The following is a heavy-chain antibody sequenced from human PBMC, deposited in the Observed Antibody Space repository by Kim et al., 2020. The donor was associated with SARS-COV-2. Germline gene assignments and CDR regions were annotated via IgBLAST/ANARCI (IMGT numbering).Heavy chain of an antibody. CDR1: GFSGTINY. Sequence: GGSLRLSCTASGFSGTINYMSWVRQAPGKGLEWVSVIYNGGKIYYADSVKGRFTISKDNSKNTLYLQMNSLRSEDTAVYFCHEMGYWGQGVLVTVSS. J-gene: IGHJ4*02. CDR2: IYNGGKI. CDR3: HEMGY. V-gene: IGHV3-66*02.